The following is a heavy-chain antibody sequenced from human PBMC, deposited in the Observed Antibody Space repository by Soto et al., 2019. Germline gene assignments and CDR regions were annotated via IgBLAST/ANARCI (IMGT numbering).Heavy chain of an antibody. Sequence: QVQLVQSGAEVKKPGASVKVSCKASGYTFTNYYMHWVRQAPGQGLEWVGMFNPSDDTTSYAQKFQGRVTMTRDTSTSTVYMELRSLRSDDTAVYYCAREPTSLAAAGSSYGLDVWGQGTSVTVSS. J-gene: IGHJ6*02. V-gene: IGHV1-46*01. CDR3: AREPTSLAAAGSSYGLDV. CDR1: GYTFTNYY. CDR2: FNPSDDTT. D-gene: IGHD6-13*01.